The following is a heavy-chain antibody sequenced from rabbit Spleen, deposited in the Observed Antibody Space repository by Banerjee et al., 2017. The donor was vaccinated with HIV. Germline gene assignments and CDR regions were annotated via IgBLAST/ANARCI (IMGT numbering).Heavy chain of an antibody. V-gene: IGHV1S40*01. CDR1: GFDFSRYG. CDR3: ARDVGSSFSSYGMDL. D-gene: IGHD8-1*01. J-gene: IGHJ6*01. CDR2: IYTGSGST. Sequence: QSLEESGGGLVQPGGSLKLSCKASGFDFSRYGVSWVRQAPGKGLEWIGCIYTGSGSTYYATWAKGRFTCSKISSTTVTLQMTNLTAADTATYFCARDVGSSFSSYGMDLWGPGTLVTVS.